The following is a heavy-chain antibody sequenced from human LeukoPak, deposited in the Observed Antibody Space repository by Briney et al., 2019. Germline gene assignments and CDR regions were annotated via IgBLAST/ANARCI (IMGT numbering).Heavy chain of an antibody. D-gene: IGHD2-21*02. Sequence: GASVKVSCKASGGTFSSYAISWVRQAPGQGLEWMGGIIPIFGTANYAQKFQGRVTITTDESTSTAYMELSSLRSEDTAVYYCASLAYCGGDCYPYYFDYWGQGTLVTVSS. J-gene: IGHJ4*02. V-gene: IGHV1-69*05. CDR2: IIPIFGTA. CDR1: GGTFSSYA. CDR3: ASLAYCGGDCYPYYFDY.